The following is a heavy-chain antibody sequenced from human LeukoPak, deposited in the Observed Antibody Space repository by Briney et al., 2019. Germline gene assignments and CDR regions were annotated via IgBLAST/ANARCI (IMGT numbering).Heavy chain of an antibody. D-gene: IGHD6-13*01. CDR2: ISSSSSTI. CDR3: ARGSPYSSSWYGIDY. J-gene: IGHJ4*02. V-gene: IGHV3-48*04. CDR1: GFTFSSYS. Sequence: GGSLRLSCAASGFTFSSYSMNWVRQAPGKGLEWVSYISSSSSTIYYADSVKGRFTISRDNAKNSLYLQMNSLRAEDTAVYYCARGSPYSSSWYGIDYWGQGTLVTVSS.